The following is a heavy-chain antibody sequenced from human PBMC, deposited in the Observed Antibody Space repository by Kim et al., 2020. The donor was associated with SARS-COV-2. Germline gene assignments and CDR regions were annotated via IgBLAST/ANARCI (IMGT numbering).Heavy chain of an antibody. J-gene: IGHJ4*02. CDR2: INHSGST. D-gene: IGHD3-22*01. CDR1: GGSFSGYY. V-gene: IGHV4-34*01. CDR3: ARGPNYYDSSGYLGRLGYFDY. Sequence: SETLSLTCAVYGGSFSGYYWSWIRQPPGKGLEWIGEINHSGSTNYNPSLKSRVTISVDTSKNQFSLKLSSVTAADTAVYYCARGPNYYDSSGYLGRLGYFDYWGQGTLVTVSS.